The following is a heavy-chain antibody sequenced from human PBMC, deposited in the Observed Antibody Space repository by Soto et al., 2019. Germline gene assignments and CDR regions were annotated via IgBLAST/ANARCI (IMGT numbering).Heavy chain of an antibody. CDR2: IIPIFGTA. CDR1: GGTFSSYA. CDR3: AKETGYSSSWEKIDY. J-gene: IGHJ4*02. Sequence: SVKVSCKASGGTFSSYAISWVRQAPGQGLEWMGGIIPIFGTANYAQKFQGRVTITADESTRTAYMELSSLRSEDTAVYYCAKETGYSSSWEKIDYWGQGTLVTVSS. V-gene: IGHV1-69*13. D-gene: IGHD6-13*01.